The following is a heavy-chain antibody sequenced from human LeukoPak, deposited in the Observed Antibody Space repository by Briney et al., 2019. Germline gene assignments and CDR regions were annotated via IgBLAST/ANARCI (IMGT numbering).Heavy chain of an antibody. J-gene: IGHJ6*02. D-gene: IGHD3-22*01. CDR3: ARVGGYSPYYYYGMDV. CDR1: GGSISSGDYY. CDR2: IYYSGST. Sequence: SETLSLTCTVSGGSISSGDYYWSWIRQPPGKGLEWIGYIYYSGSTYYNPSLKSRVTIPVDTSKNQFSLKLSSVTAADTAVYYCARVGGYSPYYYYGMDVWGQGTTVTVSS. V-gene: IGHV4-30-4*01.